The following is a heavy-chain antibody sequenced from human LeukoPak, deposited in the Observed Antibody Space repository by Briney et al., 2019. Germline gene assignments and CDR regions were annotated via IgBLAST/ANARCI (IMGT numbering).Heavy chain of an antibody. CDR2: INPNSGGT. Sequence: ASVKVSCKASGYTFTGYYMHWVRQAPGQGLEWMGWINPNSGGTNYAQKFQGRVTMTRDTSIGTAYMELSRLRSDDTAVYYCARGFIRAAAPPDYWGQGTLVTVSS. D-gene: IGHD6-13*01. V-gene: IGHV1-2*02. CDR3: ARGFIRAAAPPDY. J-gene: IGHJ4*02. CDR1: GYTFTGYY.